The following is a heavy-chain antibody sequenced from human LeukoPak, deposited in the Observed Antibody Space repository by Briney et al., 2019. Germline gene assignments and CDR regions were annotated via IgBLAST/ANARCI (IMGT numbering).Heavy chain of an antibody. D-gene: IGHD1-14*01. Sequence: GASLQISCQGSGYSFSSYWIGWVRQMPGKGLEWMGIIYPGDSDVKYSPSFQGQVTFSADKSNSTAYLQWSSLKASDTAVYFCARQSSRRNNDYWGQGTLVNVSS. V-gene: IGHV5-51*01. CDR3: ARQSSRRNNDY. CDR1: GYSFSSYW. CDR2: IYPGDSDV. J-gene: IGHJ4*02.